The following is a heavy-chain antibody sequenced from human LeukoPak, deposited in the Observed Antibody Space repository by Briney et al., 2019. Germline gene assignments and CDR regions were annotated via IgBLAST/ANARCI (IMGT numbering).Heavy chain of an antibody. D-gene: IGHD3-16*02. Sequence: PGASVKVSCKASGYTFTSYYMHWVRQAPGQGLEWMGIINPSGGSTSYAQEFQGRVTMTRDTSTSTVYMELSSLRSEDTAVYYCARDMAVITFGGVIVNPIDYWGQGTLVTVSS. V-gene: IGHV1-46*01. CDR1: GYTFTSYY. J-gene: IGHJ4*02. CDR2: INPSGGST. CDR3: ARDMAVITFGGVIVNPIDY.